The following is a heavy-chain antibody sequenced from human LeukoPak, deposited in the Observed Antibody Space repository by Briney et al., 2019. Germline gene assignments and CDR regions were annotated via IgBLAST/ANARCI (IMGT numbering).Heavy chain of an antibody. CDR2: ISSSSSYI. CDR3: ARDVGIAVAGTTVDY. J-gene: IGHJ4*02. D-gene: IGHD6-19*01. V-gene: IGHV3-21*04. CDR1: GFTFSSYS. Sequence: GGSLRLSCAASGFTFSSYSMNWVRQAPGKGLEWVSSISSSSSYIYYADSVKGRFAISRDNAKNSLYLQMNSLRAEDTAVYYCARDVGIAVAGTTVDYWGQGTLVTVSS.